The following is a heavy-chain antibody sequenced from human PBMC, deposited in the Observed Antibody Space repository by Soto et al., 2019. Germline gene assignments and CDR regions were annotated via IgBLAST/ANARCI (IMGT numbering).Heavy chain of an antibody. CDR1: GGSISSGGYS. J-gene: IGHJ4*02. V-gene: IGHV4-30-2*01. CDR3: AAGGGLPRYY. Sequence: QLQLQESGSGLVKPSQTLSLTCAVSGGSISSGGYSWSWIRQPPGKGLEWIGYIYHSGSTYYNPSLKSRVTLAVGRSRHQFSLKLPSATAADTAVYYCAAGGGLPRYYWGQGTLVTVSS. D-gene: IGHD5-12*01. CDR2: IYHSGST.